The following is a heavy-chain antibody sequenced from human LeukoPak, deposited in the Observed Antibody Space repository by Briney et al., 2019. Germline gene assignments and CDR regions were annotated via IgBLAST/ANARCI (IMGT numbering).Heavy chain of an antibody. V-gene: IGHV4-61*02. CDR3: ARDLSGDFWSGHYFDY. Sequence: PSETLSLTCTVSGGSISSGSYYWTWIRQPAGKGLEWIGRIYTSGSTNYNPSLKRRVTISVDTSKNQFSLKLNSVTAADTAVYHCARDLSGDFWSGHYFDYWGQGTLVTVSS. CDR1: GGSISSGSYY. D-gene: IGHD3-3*01. J-gene: IGHJ4*02. CDR2: IYTSGST.